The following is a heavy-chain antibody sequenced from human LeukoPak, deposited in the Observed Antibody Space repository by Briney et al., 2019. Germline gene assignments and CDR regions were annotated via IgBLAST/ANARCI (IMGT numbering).Heavy chain of an antibody. CDR3: ARDMITIFGVAPDY. D-gene: IGHD3-3*01. Sequence: GGSLRLSCAASGFTFSSYWMSWVRQAPGKGLEWVANIKQDGSEKYYVDSVKGRFTISRDNAKNSLYLQMNSLRAEDTAVYYRARDMITIFGVAPDYWGQGTLVTVSS. J-gene: IGHJ4*02. CDR1: GFTFSSYW. V-gene: IGHV3-7*01. CDR2: IKQDGSEK.